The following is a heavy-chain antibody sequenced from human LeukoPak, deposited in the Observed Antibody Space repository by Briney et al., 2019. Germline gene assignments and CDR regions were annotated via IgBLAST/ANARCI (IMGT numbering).Heavy chain of an antibody. CDR3: ARDSSSSYYYYYYYMDV. V-gene: IGHV3-20*04. D-gene: IGHD6-6*01. J-gene: IGHJ6*03. CDR1: GFTFDDYG. Sequence: PGGSLRLSCAASGFTFDDYGMSWVRQAPGKGLEWVSGINWNGGSTGYADSVKGRFTISRDNAKNSLYLQMNSLGAEDTALYYCARDSSSSYYYYYYYMDVWGKGTTVTASS. CDR2: INWNGGST.